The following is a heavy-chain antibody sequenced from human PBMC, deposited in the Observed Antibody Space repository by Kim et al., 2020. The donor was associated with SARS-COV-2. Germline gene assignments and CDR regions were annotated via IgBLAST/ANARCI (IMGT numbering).Heavy chain of an antibody. V-gene: IGHV4-31*03. Sequence: SETLSLTCTVSGGSISSGGYYWSWIRQHPGKGLEWIGYIYYSGSTYYNPSLKSRVTISVDTSKNQFSLKLSSVTAADTAVYYCARGTSSSWLTYYYYGMDVLGHGTTVTVSS. CDR2: IYYSGST. D-gene: IGHD6-13*01. CDR1: GGSISSGGYY. J-gene: IGHJ6*02. CDR3: ARGTSSSWLTYYYYGMDV.